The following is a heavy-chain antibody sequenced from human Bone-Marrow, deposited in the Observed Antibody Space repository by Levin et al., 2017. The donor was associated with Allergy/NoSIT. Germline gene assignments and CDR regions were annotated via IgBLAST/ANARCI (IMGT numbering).Heavy chain of an antibody. V-gene: IGHV3-15*01. CDR2: IKSKTDGGTT. J-gene: IGHJ3*02. CDR1: GFTFSNAW. CDR3: TTDYGWASDI. Sequence: KTGGSLRLSCAGSGFTFSNAWMSWVRQAPGEGLEWVGRIKSKTDGGTTDYAAPVKGRFSISRDDSKNTLYLQMNSLKTEDTAVYYCTTDYGWASDIWGQGTMVTVSS. D-gene: IGHD2-8*02.